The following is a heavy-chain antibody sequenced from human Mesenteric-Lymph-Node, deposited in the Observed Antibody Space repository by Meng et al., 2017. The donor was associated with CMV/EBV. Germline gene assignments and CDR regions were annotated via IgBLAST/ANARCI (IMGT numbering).Heavy chain of an antibody. V-gene: IGHV5-10-1*01. D-gene: IGHD1-26*01. CDR3: ARHVRSGSYYYDY. Sequence: KGAGYSFTSDGSSWVRQMPGKGLEWMGRIDPSDSYTNYSPSFQGHVTISADKSISTAYLQWSSLKASDTAMYYCARHVRSGSYYYDYWGQGTLVTVSS. J-gene: IGHJ4*02. CDR2: IDPSDSYT. CDR1: GYSFTSDG.